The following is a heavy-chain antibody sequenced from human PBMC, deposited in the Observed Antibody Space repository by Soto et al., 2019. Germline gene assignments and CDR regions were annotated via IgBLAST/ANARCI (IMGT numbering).Heavy chain of an antibody. CDR2: ISYDGSNK. V-gene: IGHV3-30-3*01. CDR3: ARDWATTVRGAMLASDYFGMDL. J-gene: IGHJ6*02. D-gene: IGHD3-10*01. CDR1: GFTFKNYA. Sequence: QVQLVESGGGVVQPGRSLRLTCAASGFTFKNYAVHWVRQAPGKGLEWVAVISYDGSNKYYADSVKGRFTVSRDNSKNTLYLQMNSLRPEDTAVYYCARDWATTVRGAMLASDYFGMDLWGQGTTVTVSS.